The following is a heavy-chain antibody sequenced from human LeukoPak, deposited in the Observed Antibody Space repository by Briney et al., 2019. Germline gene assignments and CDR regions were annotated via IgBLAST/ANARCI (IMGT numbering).Heavy chain of an antibody. CDR1: GFTFSRNS. CDR2: VSSSSSYI. V-gene: IGHV3-21*04. D-gene: IGHD1-26*01. CDR3: ARDPYSGNCGKFYFYYMDV. Sequence: GGSLRLSCAASGFTFSRNSMNWVRQAPGKGLEWVSSVSSSSSYIYYADSVKGRFTISRDNARNSLYLQMNSLRAEDTAVYYCARDPYSGNCGKFYFYYMDVWGKGTTVTISS. J-gene: IGHJ6*03.